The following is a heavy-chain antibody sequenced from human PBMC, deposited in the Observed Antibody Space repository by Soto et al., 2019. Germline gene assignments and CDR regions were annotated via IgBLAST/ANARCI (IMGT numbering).Heavy chain of an antibody. CDR3: VREAREGRYYGMDV. V-gene: IGHV3-11*01. D-gene: IGHD3-10*01. CDR2: ISISGQNI. CDR1: GFTFRDHY. J-gene: IGHJ6*02. Sequence: QVQLVESGGGLVKPGGSLRLSCAASGFTFRDHYMSWIRQAPGKGLEWISYISISGQNIHYADSVKGRFTISRDNANNSLFLQMNSLRADDTDVYYCVREAREGRYYGMDVWGQGTTVTVSS.